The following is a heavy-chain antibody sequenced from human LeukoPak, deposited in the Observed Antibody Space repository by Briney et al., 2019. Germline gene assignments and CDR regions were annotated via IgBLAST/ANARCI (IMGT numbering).Heavy chain of an antibody. J-gene: IGHJ6*02. Sequence: SETLSLTCTVSGGSISSYYWSWIRQPPGKGLEWIGYIYYSGSTNYNPSLKSRVTISVDTSKNQISLKLSSVTAADTAVYYCARVVERAAGLYYYYGMDVWGQGTTVTVSS. V-gene: IGHV4-59*01. CDR2: IYYSGST. D-gene: IGHD6-13*01. CDR3: ARVVERAAGLYYYYGMDV. CDR1: GGSISSYY.